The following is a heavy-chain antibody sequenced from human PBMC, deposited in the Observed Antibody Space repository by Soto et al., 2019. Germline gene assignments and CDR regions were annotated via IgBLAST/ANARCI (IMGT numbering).Heavy chain of an antibody. CDR2: IYPGDSDT. V-gene: IGHV5-51*01. Sequence: EVQLVQSGAEVKKPGESLKISCKGSGYSFTSYWIGWVRQMPGKGLEWMGIIYPGDSDTRYSPSFQGQVTISADKSISTAYLQWSSLKASDTAMYYCATTYYYDSSGYYDFDYYYGMDVWGQGTTVTVSS. D-gene: IGHD3-22*01. CDR1: GYSFTSYW. CDR3: ATTYYYDSSGYYDFDYYYGMDV. J-gene: IGHJ6*02.